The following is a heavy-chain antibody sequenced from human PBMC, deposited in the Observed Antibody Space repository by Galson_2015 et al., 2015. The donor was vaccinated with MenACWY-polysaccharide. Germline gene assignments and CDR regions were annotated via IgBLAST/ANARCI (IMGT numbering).Heavy chain of an antibody. J-gene: IGHJ4*02. D-gene: IGHD1-1*01. CDR2: ISLDGRNT. CDR1: GFTFTSYN. CDR3: VKAHETSGWNRGPGY. V-gene: IGHV3-23*01. Sequence: SLRLSCAASGFTFTSYNMSWIRQAPGKGPEWVTVISLDGRNTYYADPVKGRFTISRDNSKNTLYLQMHDLRAEDTAVYYCVKAHETSGWNRGPGYWGQGTLVTVSS.